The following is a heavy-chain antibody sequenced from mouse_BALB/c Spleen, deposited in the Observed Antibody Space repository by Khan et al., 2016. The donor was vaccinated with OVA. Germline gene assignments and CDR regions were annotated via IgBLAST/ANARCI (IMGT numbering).Heavy chain of an antibody. CDR1: GFSLTNYG. J-gene: IGHJ4*01. CDR3: ARQPYYHYNIMDV. D-gene: IGHD2-10*01. Sequence: QVQLKESGPGLVAPSQSLSITCTISGFSLTNYGVHWVRQPPGKGLVWLVVIWSDGSTTYNSALKSRLTISKDNYKSQVFLKMNSLQTDDTAVYFCARQPYYHYNIMDVGGQGTSVTVSS. V-gene: IGHV2-6-1*01. CDR2: IWSDGST.